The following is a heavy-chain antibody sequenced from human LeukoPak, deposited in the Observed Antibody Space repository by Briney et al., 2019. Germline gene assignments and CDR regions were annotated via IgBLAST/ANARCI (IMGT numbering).Heavy chain of an antibody. CDR3: ARDKTGNNWFDP. J-gene: IGHJ5*02. CDR2: IYYSGST. Sequence: SETLSLTCTVSGGSASTYYWSWIRQPPGKGLEWIGYIYYSGSTNYNPSLKSRVTISVDTSKNQFSLKLSSVTAADTAVYYCARDKTGNNWFDPWGQGTLVTVSS. CDR1: GGSASTYY. D-gene: IGHD1-1*01. V-gene: IGHV4-59*02.